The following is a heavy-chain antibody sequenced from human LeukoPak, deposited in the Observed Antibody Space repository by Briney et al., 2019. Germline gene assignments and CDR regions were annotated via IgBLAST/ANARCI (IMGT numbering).Heavy chain of an antibody. CDR1: GFTFSSYS. D-gene: IGHD3-22*01. Sequence: GGSLRLSCAASGFTFSSYSMNWVRQAPGKGLEWVSYISSSSSTIYYADSVKGRFTISRDDAKNSLYLQMNSLRAEDTAVYYCARDLDSSGFYPRGYFDYWGQGTLVTVSS. V-gene: IGHV3-48*01. CDR3: ARDLDSSGFYPRGYFDY. CDR2: ISSSSSTI. J-gene: IGHJ4*02.